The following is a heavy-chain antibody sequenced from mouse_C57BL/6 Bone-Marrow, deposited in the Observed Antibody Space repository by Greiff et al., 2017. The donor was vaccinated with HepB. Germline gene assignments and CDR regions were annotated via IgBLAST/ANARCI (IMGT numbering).Heavy chain of an antibody. CDR2: INPSTGGT. Sequence: VQLQQSGPELVKPGASVKISCKASGYSFTGYYMNWVKQSPEKSLEWIGEINPSTGGTTYNQKFKAKATLTVDKSSSTAYMQLKSLTSEDSAVYYCARQATFYYYFDYWGQGTTLTVAS. CDR3: ARQATFYYYFDY. V-gene: IGHV1-42*01. D-gene: IGHD3-2*02. J-gene: IGHJ2*01. CDR1: GYSFTGYY.